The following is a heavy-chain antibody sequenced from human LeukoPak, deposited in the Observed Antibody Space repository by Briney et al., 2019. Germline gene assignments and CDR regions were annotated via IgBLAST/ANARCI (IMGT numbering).Heavy chain of an antibody. J-gene: IGHJ4*02. CDR1: GFTVSSNY. CDR2: IYFGGTT. CDR3: GTSATRGIAPAGPDY. D-gene: IGHD6-13*01. V-gene: IGHV3-53*01. Sequence: GGSLRLSCAASGFTVSSNYMTWVRQAPGQGLEWVSVIYFGGTTYYADSVKGRFIISRDNSKNTVYLQMNSLRAEDTAVYYCGTSATRGIAPAGPDYWGQGTLVTVSS.